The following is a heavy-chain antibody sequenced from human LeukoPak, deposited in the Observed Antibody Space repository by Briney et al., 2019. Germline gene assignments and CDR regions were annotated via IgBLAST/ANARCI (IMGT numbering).Heavy chain of an antibody. J-gene: IGHJ4*02. D-gene: IGHD3-10*01. CDR2: ISGSGDRT. V-gene: IGHV3-23*01. CDR1: GFTFSSAT. CDR3: AKDNRDYYIDY. Sequence: GGSLRLSCAASGFTFSSATLSWVRQAPGKGLEWLSGISGSGDRTYYAGSVKGRFTISRDNSKNTLYLQMNSLRAEDTAVYYCAKDNRDYYIDYWGQGTLVTVSS.